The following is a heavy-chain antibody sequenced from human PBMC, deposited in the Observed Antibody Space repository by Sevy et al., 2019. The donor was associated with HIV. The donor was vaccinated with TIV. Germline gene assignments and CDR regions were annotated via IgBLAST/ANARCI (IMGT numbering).Heavy chain of an antibody. Sequence: GGSLRLSCAASGFTVSSNYMSWVRRAPGKGLEWVSVIYSGGSTYYADSVKGRFTISRDNSKNTLYLQMNSLRAEDTAVYYCARETVNYGDYYYYGMDVWGQGTTVTVSS. CDR2: IYSGGST. CDR3: ARETVNYGDYYYYGMDV. CDR1: GFTVSSNY. V-gene: IGHV3-53*01. J-gene: IGHJ6*02. D-gene: IGHD4-17*01.